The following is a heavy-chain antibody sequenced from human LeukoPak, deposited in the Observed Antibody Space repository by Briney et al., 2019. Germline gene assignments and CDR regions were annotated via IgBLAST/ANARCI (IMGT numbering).Heavy chain of an antibody. J-gene: IGHJ4*02. CDR2: IYHSGST. Sequence: LRLSCTASGFTFGDYAMSWFRQAPGKGLEWIGSIYHSGSTYYNPSLKSRVTISVDTSKNQFSLKLSSVTAADTAVYYCARGYQLLSYYFDYWGQGTLVTVSS. V-gene: IGHV4-38-2*02. CDR3: ARGYQLLSYYFDY. CDR1: GFTFGDYA. D-gene: IGHD2-2*01.